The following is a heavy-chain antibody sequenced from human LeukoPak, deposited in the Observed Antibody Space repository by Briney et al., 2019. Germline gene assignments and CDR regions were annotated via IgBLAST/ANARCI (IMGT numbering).Heavy chain of an antibody. J-gene: IGHJ4*02. CDR2: IIPIFGTA. Sequence: SVKVSCKASGGTFSSYAISWVRQAPGQGLEWMGGIIPIFGTANYAQKFQGRVTITADESTSTAYMGLSSLRSENTAVYYCARGGGDSSGYYSWGQGTLVTVSS. CDR3: ARGGGDSSGYYS. V-gene: IGHV1-69*13. CDR1: GGTFSSYA. D-gene: IGHD3-22*01.